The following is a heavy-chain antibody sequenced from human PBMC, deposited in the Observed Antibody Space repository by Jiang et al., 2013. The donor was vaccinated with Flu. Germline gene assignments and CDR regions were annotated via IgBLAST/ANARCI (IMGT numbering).Heavy chain of an antibody. CDR3: AHVVITYGGVIGDDAFDI. CDR2: IYWDDDR. CDR1: SLSATGVG. D-gene: IGHD3-16*02. V-gene: IGHV2-5*02. J-gene: IGHJ3*02. Sequence: SLSATGVGVGWIRQPHGKALEWLAVIYWDDDRRYSPSLKSRLAITKDTSRNQVVLIMTNMDPVDTATYYCAHVVITYGGVIGDDAFDIWGQGTVVTVSS.